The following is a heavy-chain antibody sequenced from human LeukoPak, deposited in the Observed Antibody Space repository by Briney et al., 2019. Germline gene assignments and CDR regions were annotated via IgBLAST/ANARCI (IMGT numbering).Heavy chain of an antibody. CDR3: ARVLAAAGNNWFDP. CDR1: GGSFSGYY. D-gene: IGHD6-25*01. J-gene: IGHJ5*02. CDR2: INHSGST. Sequence: SETLSLTCAVYGGSFSGYYWSWIRQPPGKGLEWIGEINHSGSTNYNPSLKSRVTISVDTSKNQFSLKLSSVTAADTAVYYCARVLAAAGNNWFDPWGQGTLVIVSS. V-gene: IGHV4-34*01.